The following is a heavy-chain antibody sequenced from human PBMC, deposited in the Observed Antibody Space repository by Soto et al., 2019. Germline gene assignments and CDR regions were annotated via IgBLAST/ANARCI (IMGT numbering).Heavy chain of an antibody. Sequence: SETLSLTGTVSGGSISSRGYYCSWIRQFPGKGLEWIGYISYSECTDYNPSLKSRVTISADTSKNQFSLKLSSVTAADTAVYYCAGGNDYAKIGYWGQGAQVTVYS. CDR3: AGGNDYAKIGY. CDR2: ISYSECT. CDR1: GGSISSRGYY. D-gene: IGHD4-17*01. V-gene: IGHV4-31*03. J-gene: IGHJ4*02.